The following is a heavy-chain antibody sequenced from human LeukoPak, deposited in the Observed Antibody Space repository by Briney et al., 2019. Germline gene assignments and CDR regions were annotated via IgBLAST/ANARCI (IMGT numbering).Heavy chain of an antibody. D-gene: IGHD5-24*01. CDR3: ARDLAGYNSFDY. J-gene: IGHJ4*02. V-gene: IGHV3-66*01. CDR1: GFTVSNNY. Sequence: GRSLRLSCAASGFTVSNNYMSWVRQAPGKGLVWVSSIYSGGSTYYTDSVKGRFTISRDNSKNTLYLQMNSLRAEDTAVYYCARDLAGYNSFDYWGQGTLVTVSS. CDR2: IYSGGST.